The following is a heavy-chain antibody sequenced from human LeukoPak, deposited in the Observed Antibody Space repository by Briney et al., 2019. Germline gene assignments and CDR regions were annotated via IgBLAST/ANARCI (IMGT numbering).Heavy chain of an antibody. CDR3: ARDSVDYGPFDP. Sequence: SETLSLTCTVSGGSISSSSYYWGWIRQPPGKGLEWIGSIYYSGSTYYNPSLKSRVTISVDTSKNQFSLKLSSVTAADTAVYYCARDSVDYGPFDPWGQGTLVTVSS. CDR1: GGSISSSSYY. J-gene: IGHJ5*02. D-gene: IGHD4/OR15-4a*01. V-gene: IGHV4-39*07. CDR2: IYYSGST.